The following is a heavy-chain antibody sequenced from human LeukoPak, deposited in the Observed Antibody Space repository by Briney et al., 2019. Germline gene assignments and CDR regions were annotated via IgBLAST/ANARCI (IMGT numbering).Heavy chain of an antibody. CDR2: IKPDGSEI. D-gene: IGHD3-22*01. J-gene: IGHJ4*02. CDR3: STYYYDSSGYYTQGY. Sequence: PGGSLRLSCEASGFSFSRYWMSWVRQAPVRGLEWVANIKPDGSEIYYVDSVKGRFTISRDNAKNAVYLHMNSLRPEDTAVYYCSTYYYDSSGYYTQGYWGQGTLVTVSS. CDR1: GFSFSRYW. V-gene: IGHV3-7*01.